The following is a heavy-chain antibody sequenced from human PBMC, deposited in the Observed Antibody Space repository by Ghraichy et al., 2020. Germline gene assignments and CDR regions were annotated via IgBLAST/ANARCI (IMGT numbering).Heavy chain of an antibody. J-gene: IGHJ4*02. CDR3: ARVVPGIAVAESDH. Sequence: GVLNISFAASGFPFGSYTMNWFRQAPGKGLEWVSSISSTSSYIFYADSVRGRFTISRDNVKHSLSLQMNSLRVDDTAVYYCARVVPGIAVAESDHWGQGILVTASS. D-gene: IGHD6-19*01. CDR2: ISSTSSYI. CDR1: GFPFGSYT. V-gene: IGHV3-21*01.